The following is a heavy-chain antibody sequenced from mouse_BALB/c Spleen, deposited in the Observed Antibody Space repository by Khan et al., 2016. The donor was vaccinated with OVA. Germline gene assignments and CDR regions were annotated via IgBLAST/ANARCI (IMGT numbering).Heavy chain of an antibody. Sequence: EVQLQESGPGLVKPSQSLSLTCTVTGYSITSDCAWNWIRQFPGNKLEWMGYIRYSGSTSYTPSLKSLIFITRDTSKNQFFLQLSSVTTEYKATYFYARRWIYYNGSSYGYYAMDYWGQGTSVTVSS. CDR1: GYSITSDCA. CDR3: ARRWIYYNGSSYGYYAMDY. J-gene: IGHJ4*01. CDR2: IRYSGST. V-gene: IGHV3-2*02. D-gene: IGHD1-1*01.